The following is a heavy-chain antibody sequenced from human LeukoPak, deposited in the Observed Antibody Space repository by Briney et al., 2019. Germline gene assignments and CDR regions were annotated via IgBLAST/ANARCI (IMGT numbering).Heavy chain of an antibody. V-gene: IGHV5-10-1*01. J-gene: IGHJ4*02. D-gene: IGHD6-19*01. Sequence: GESLNISCTASGYSFTCYWISWVRQMPGKVLEWMGRIEPSDSYTNYSPSFQGHVTISADKSISTAYLQWSSLKAPDTAMYYCARLIDSGGWYHFDYWGQGTLVTVSS. CDR3: ARLIDSGGWYHFDY. CDR2: IEPSDSYT. CDR1: GYSFTCYW.